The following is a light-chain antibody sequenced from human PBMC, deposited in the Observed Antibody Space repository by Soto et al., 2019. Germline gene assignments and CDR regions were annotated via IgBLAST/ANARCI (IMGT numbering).Light chain of an antibody. CDR3: SSSVGSKTL. Sequence: QSALTQPPSASGSPGQSVTISCTGTSSDVGGYNFVSWYQQHPGKAPKLMIYEVSKRPSGVPDRFSGSNSGNTASLTFSGLADEEEDYYFCSSSVGSKTLFGGGTKLTVL. J-gene: IGLJ2*01. V-gene: IGLV2-8*01. CDR2: EVS. CDR1: SSDVGGYNF.